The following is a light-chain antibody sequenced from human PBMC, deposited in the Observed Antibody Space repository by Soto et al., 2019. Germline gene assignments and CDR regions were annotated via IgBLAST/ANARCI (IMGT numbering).Light chain of an antibody. J-gene: IGLJ1*01. Sequence: SGMTEDLCARGIPKKSVAISCTGTSSDVGGYNYVSWYQQHPGKAPKLMIYEVNKRPSGVPDRFPGSKSGNTASLTVSGLQAEDEADYYCSSYAGSSNVFGTGTKVT. CDR3: SSYAGSSNV. V-gene: IGLV2-8*01. CDR2: EVN. CDR1: SSDVGGYNY.